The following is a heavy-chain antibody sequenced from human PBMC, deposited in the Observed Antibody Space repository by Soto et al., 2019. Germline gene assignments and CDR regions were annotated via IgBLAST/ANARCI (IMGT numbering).Heavy chain of an antibody. J-gene: IGHJ4*02. D-gene: IGHD3-22*01. CDR3: ARESVYYYDSSGPDY. CDR2: IYYSGST. V-gene: IGHV4-31*03. CDR1: GGSISSGGYY. Sequence: SETLSLTCTVSGGSISSGGYYWSWIRQHPGKGLEWIGYIYYSGSTYYNPSLKSRVTISVDTSKNQFSLELSSVTAADTAVYYCARESVYYYDSSGPDYWGQGTLVTVSS.